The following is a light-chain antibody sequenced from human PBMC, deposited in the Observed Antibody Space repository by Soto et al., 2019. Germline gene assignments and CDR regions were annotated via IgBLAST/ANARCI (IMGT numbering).Light chain of an antibody. V-gene: IGKV3-11*01. CDR3: QQRSNWQYT. Sequence: EIVLTQSPATLSLSPGEGATLSCRASQSVSSYSAWYQQKPGQAPRLLIYDTSNRATGIPARFSGSGSGTDFTLTISGLEPEDFAVYYCQQRSNWQYTFGLGTRLEIK. CDR1: QSVSSY. J-gene: IGKJ2*01. CDR2: DTS.